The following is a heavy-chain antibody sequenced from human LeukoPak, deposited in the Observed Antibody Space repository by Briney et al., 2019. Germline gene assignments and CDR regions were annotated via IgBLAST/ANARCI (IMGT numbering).Heavy chain of an antibody. J-gene: IGHJ4*02. V-gene: IGHV3-74*01. CDR3: ARISLSGWVNDH. D-gene: IGHD6-19*01. CDR1: GFTFSSHW. CDR2: ISSDGSST. Sequence: GGSLRPSCAASGFTFSSHWMHWVRQAPGKGLVWITRISSDGSSTSYADSVKGRFTISRDNAKNTLYLQMSSLRAEDTAMYYCARISLSGWVNDHWGQGTLVTVSS.